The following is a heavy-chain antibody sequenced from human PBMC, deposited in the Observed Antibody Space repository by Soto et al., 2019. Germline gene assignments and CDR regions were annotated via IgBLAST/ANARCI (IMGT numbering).Heavy chain of an antibody. V-gene: IGHV4-61*01. CDR3: ASSRGYGDYFTGYYYYYMDV. J-gene: IGHJ6*03. CDR2: IYYSGST. CDR1: GGSVSSGSYY. Sequence: PSETLSLTCTVSGGSVSSGSYYWSWIRQPPGKGLEWIGYIYYSGSTNYNPSLKSRVTISVDTSKNQFSLKLSSVTAADTAVYYCASSRGYGDYFTGYYYYYMDVWGKGTTVTVSS. D-gene: IGHD4-17*01.